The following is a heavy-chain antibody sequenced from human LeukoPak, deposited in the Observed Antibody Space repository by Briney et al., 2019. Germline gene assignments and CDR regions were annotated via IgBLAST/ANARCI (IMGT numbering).Heavy chain of an antibody. V-gene: IGHV4-59*08. CDR3: ARHLAATYDPDAFDI. Sequence: PSETLSLTCTASGGSISTYYWSWIRQPPGKGLEWIGYIYYSGSTNYHPSLKSRVTISVDTSKNQFSLKLSSVTAADTAVYYCARHLAATYDPDAFDIWGQGTMVTVSS. J-gene: IGHJ3*02. CDR2: IYYSGST. D-gene: IGHD6-19*01. CDR1: GGSISTYY.